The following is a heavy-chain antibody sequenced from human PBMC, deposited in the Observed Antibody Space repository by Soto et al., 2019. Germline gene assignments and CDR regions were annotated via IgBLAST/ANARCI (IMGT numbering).Heavy chain of an antibody. CDR1: GGTFSSYA. Sequence: ASVKVSCKASGGTFSSYAISWVRQAPGQGLEGMGGINASNGTANYAQKFQGSVTITRDASASKAYMELSSLRSEDTAVYYCASSDLLMTTSYVAFDIWGQGTMVTVSS. CDR2: INASNGTA. D-gene: IGHD4-17*01. CDR3: ASSDLLMTTSYVAFDI. J-gene: IGHJ3*02. V-gene: IGHV1-69*05.